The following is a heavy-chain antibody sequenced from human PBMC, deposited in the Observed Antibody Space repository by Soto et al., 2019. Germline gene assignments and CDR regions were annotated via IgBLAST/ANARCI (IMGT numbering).Heavy chain of an antibody. D-gene: IGHD3-10*01. CDR3: TTEITYNGVDTSPA. V-gene: IGHV3-15*01. Sequence: PGGSVRLSCVGSGFSFINAWMIWVRQAPGKGLEWVGRINGKPGGGTTDYAAPVKGRFIISRDDSKNTSFLQMDSLKTEDTAVYFCTTEITYNGVDTSPASGPAPLVTVSS. CDR1: GFSFINAW. CDR2: INGKPGGGTT. J-gene: IGHJ5*02.